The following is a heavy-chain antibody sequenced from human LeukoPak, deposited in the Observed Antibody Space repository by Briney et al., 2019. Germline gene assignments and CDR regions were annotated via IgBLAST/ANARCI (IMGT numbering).Heavy chain of an antibody. CDR3: ARVAYDSSGDAFDI. V-gene: IGHV3-13*01. CDR2: IGTAGDT. J-gene: IGHJ3*02. Sequence: GSLRLSCAASEFTFSSYDMHWVRQATGKGLEWVSAIGTAGDTYYPGSVKGRFTISRENAKNSLYLQMNSLRAGDTAVYYCARVAYDSSGDAFDIWGQGTMVTVSS. CDR1: EFTFSSYD. D-gene: IGHD3-22*01.